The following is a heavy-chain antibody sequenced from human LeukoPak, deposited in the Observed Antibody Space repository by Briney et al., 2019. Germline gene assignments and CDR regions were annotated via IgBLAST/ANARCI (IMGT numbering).Heavy chain of an antibody. CDR1: GGSISSGGYY. Sequence: PSETLSLTCTVSGGSISSGGYYWSWIRQPPGKGLEWIGYIYHSGSTYYNPSLKSRVTISVDKSKNQFSLKLSSVTAADTAVYYCARDGSSGWYQYASWGQGTLVTVSS. CDR2: IYHSGST. J-gene: IGHJ4*02. D-gene: IGHD6-19*01. CDR3: ARDGSSGWYQYAS. V-gene: IGHV4-30-2*01.